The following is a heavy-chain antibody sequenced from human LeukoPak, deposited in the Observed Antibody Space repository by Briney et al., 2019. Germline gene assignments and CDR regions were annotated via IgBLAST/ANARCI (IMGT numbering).Heavy chain of an antibody. Sequence: ASVKVSCTASGSTFTSYYMHWVRQAPGQGLEWMGIINPSVGSTSYAKKFQGRVTMTRDTSTSTVYMELSSLRSEDTAVYYCAREWGCIVARNPLDRRSEVDYWGKGTLVTVS. CDR3: AREWGCIVARNPLDRRSEVDY. CDR1: GSTFTSYY. D-gene: IGHD5-12*01. V-gene: IGHV1-46*01. J-gene: IGHJ4*02. CDR2: INPSVGST.